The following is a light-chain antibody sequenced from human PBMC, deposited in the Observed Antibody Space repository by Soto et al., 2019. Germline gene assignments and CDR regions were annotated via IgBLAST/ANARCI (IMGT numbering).Light chain of an antibody. V-gene: IGLV1-36*01. CDR3: SLDAGPGTYV. J-gene: IGLJ1*01. CDR2: YDD. CDR1: SSNIGNNA. Sequence: QSVLTQPPSVSEAPRQRVTISCSGSSSNIGNNAVNWYQQLPGKAPKLLIYYDDLLPSGVSDRFSGSKSGTSASLAISGLQSEDEADYYCSLDAGPGTYVFGTGTKVTVL.